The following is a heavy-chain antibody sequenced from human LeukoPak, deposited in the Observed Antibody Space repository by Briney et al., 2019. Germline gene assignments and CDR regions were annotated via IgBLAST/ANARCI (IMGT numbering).Heavy chain of an antibody. J-gene: IGHJ6*02. CDR1: GGSISSSSYY. D-gene: IGHD3-22*01. Sequence: SETLSLTCTVSGGSISSSSYYWGWIRQPPGKGLEWIGSIYYSGSTNYNPSLKSRVTISVDTSKNQFSLKLSSVTAADTAVYYCARATYYYDSSGYYPLLLGLGMDVWGQGTTVTVSS. CDR3: ARATYYYDSSGYYPLLLGLGMDV. CDR2: IYYSGST. V-gene: IGHV4-39*07.